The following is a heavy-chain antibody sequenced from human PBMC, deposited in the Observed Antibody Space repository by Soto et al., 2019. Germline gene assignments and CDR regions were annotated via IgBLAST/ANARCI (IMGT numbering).Heavy chain of an antibody. J-gene: IGHJ4*02. D-gene: IGHD1-26*01. CDR2: ISYDGSSK. V-gene: IGHV3-30*18. CDR1: GFTFSNYV. CDR3: TNGRREQPPLD. Sequence: QVQLVESGGGVVQPGRSLRLSCAASGFTFSNYVMQWVRQAPGKGLEWVAVISYDGSSKFYADSEGRFTISRDNSKNTLYLHMSSMRAEDTAVYYCTNGRREQPPLDWGQGTLVTVSS.